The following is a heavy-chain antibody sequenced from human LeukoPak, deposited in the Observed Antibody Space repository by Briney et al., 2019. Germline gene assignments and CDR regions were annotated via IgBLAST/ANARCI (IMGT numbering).Heavy chain of an antibody. CDR3: ARDRASAGGFDY. CDR2: IYYSGTT. CDR1: GGSISPYY. J-gene: IGHJ4*02. D-gene: IGHD2-15*01. V-gene: IGHV4-59*01. Sequence: SSETLSLTCSVSGGSISPYYWSWIRQPPGKGLEWIGYIYYSGTTNYNPSLQSRVTISVATSKNQFSLKLSSVTAADTALYYCARDRASAGGFDYWGQGTLVTVSS.